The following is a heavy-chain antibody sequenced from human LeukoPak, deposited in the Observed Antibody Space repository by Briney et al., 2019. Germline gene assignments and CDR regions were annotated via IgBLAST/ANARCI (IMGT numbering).Heavy chain of an antibody. Sequence: SETLSLTCTVSGGSISSGGYYWSWIRQHPGKGLEWIGYICYSGSTYYNPSLKSRVTISVDTSKNQFSLKLSSVTAADTAVYYCARGKGEYYFDYWGQGTLVTVSS. CDR1: GGSISSGGYY. CDR2: ICYSGST. V-gene: IGHV4-31*03. CDR3: ARGKGEYYFDY. J-gene: IGHJ4*02. D-gene: IGHD3-16*01.